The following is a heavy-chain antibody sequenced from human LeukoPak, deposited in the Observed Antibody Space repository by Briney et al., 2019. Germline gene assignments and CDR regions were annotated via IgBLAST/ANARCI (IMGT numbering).Heavy chain of an antibody. D-gene: IGHD3-3*02. J-gene: IGHJ4*02. CDR3: ARGLTIYYFDY. V-gene: IGHV4-39*07. CDR1: GGSISSSSYY. Sequence: KPSETLSLTCTVSGGSISSSSYYWGWIRQPPGKGLEWIGSIYYSGSTYYNPSLKSRVTISVDTSKNQFSLKLSSVTAADTAVYYCARGLTIYYFDYWGQGTLVTVSS. CDR2: IYYSGST.